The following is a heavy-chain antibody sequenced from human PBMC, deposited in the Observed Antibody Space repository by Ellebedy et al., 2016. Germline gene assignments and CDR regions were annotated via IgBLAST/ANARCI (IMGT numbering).Heavy chain of an antibody. D-gene: IGHD3-22*01. CDR2: IVVGSGNT. V-gene: IGHV1-58*01. J-gene: IGHJ4*02. CDR1: GFTFTSSA. Sequence: ASVKVSCKASGFTFTSSAVQWVRQARGQRLEWIGGIVVGSGNTNYAQKFQERVTITRDMSTSTAYMELSSLRSEDTAVYYCAAEGYDSSGYRRLFDYWGQGTLVTVSS. CDR3: AAEGYDSSGYRRLFDY.